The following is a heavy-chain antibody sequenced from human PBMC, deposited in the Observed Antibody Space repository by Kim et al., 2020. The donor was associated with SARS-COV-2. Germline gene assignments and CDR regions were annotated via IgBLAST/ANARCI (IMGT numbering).Heavy chain of an antibody. CDR2: IIPIFGTA. D-gene: IGHD6-19*01. CDR1: GGTFSSYA. Sequence: SVKVSCKASGGTFSSYAISWVRQAPGQGLEWMGGIIPIFGTANYAQKFQGRVTITADESTSTAYMELSSLRSEDTAVYYCARATMDTGYSSSYGMDVWGQGTTVTVSS. V-gene: IGHV1-69*13. CDR3: ARATMDTGYSSSYGMDV. J-gene: IGHJ6*02.